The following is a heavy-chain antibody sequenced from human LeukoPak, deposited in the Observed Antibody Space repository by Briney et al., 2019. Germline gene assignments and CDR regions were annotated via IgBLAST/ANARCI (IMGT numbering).Heavy chain of an antibody. J-gene: IGHJ4*02. CDR2: MNPNSGNT. V-gene: IGHV1-8*03. Sequence: GASVKVSCKASGYTFTSYDINWVRQATGQGLEWMGWMNPNSGNTGYAQKFQGRVTITRNTSISTAYMELSSLRSEDTAVYYCARVARGLPWYPDFDYWGQGTLVTVSS. D-gene: IGHD4-23*01. CDR3: ARVARGLPWYPDFDY. CDR1: GYTFTSYD.